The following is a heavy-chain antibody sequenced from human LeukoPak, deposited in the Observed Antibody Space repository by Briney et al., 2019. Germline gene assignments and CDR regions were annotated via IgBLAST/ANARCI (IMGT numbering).Heavy chain of an antibody. V-gene: IGHV3-74*01. J-gene: IGHJ4*02. Sequence: GGSLRLSCATSGFTFSGHWMYWLRQAPGKGLAWVSRINGDGSATNYAGSMKGRFTISRDNARNIVYLQMNSLREDDTAVYYCARDLNWGQVDYWGQGTLVTVSS. D-gene: IGHD7-27*01. CDR2: INGDGSAT. CDR1: GFTFSGHW. CDR3: ARDLNWGQVDY.